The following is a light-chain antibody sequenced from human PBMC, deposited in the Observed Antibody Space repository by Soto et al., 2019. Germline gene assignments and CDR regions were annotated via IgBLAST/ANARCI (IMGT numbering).Light chain of an antibody. CDR3: QQRSNWIT. J-gene: IGKJ4*01. CDR1: KRVSSY. Sequence: EIVLTQSPATLSLSPVERATLSCRARKRVSSYLAWYQQKPGQAPRLLIYDASNRATGIPARFSGSWSGTDLTLTISSLEPEDFAVYYCQQRSNWITCGGGTKVEIK. V-gene: IGKV3-11*01. CDR2: DAS.